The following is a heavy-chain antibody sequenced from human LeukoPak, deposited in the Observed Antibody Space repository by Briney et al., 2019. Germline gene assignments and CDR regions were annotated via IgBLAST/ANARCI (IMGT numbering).Heavy chain of an antibody. Sequence: SETLSLTCAVYGGSFSGYYWSWIRQPPGKGLEWIGEINHSGSTNYNPSLKSRVTISVDTSRNQFSLKLSSVTAADTAVYYCARGRWSRHFDYWGQGTLVTVSS. CDR2: INHSGST. V-gene: IGHV4-34*01. CDR3: ARGRWSRHFDY. J-gene: IGHJ4*02. D-gene: IGHD2-8*01. CDR1: GGSFSGYY.